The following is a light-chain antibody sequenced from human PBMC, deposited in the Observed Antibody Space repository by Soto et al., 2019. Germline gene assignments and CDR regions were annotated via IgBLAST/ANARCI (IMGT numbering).Light chain of an antibody. Sequence: DIQMTQSPSSLSASVGDRVTVTCRASKSIGTYVNWYQQKPGKAPYLLIYAASRLQSGVPSKFSGSGSGTDFTLTISSLQPEDFATYYCQQSYTTPYTFGQGTNLEMK. V-gene: IGKV1-39*01. CDR3: QQSYTTPYT. CDR1: KSIGTY. J-gene: IGKJ2*01. CDR2: AAS.